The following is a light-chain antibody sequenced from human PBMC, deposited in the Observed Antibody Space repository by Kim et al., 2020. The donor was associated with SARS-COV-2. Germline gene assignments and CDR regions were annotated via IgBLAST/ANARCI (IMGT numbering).Light chain of an antibody. CDR1: ESFGTW. Sequence: SASVGDRVTITCRASESFGTWLAWYQQKPGRAPRLLIYLASTLENGVPSRFSGTGSGTEFSLSITSLQPDDFATYYCQHYSRFPYTFGQGTKLEI. CDR2: LAS. J-gene: IGKJ2*01. V-gene: IGKV1-5*03. CDR3: QHYSRFPYT.